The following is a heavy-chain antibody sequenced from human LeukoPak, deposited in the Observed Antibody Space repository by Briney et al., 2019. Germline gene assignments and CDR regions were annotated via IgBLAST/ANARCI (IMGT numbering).Heavy chain of an antibody. CDR2: ISSSSSYI. D-gene: IGHD3-16*01. CDR3: ARDGRNYDYVWGSPSPGAFDI. Sequence: PGGSLRLSCAASGFTFSSYEMNWVRQAPGKGLEWVSSISSSSSYIYYADSVKGRFTISRDNAKNSLYLQMNSLRAGDTAVYYCARDGRNYDYVWGSPSPGAFDIWGQGTMVTVSS. CDR1: GFTFSSYE. V-gene: IGHV3-21*01. J-gene: IGHJ3*02.